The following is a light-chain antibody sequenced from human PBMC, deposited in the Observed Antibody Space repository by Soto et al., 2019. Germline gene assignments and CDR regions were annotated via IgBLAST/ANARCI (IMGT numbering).Light chain of an antibody. CDR1: ESMSNG. CDR3: QQCHRYLT. V-gene: IGKV1-5*01. CDR2: GAS. J-gene: IGKJ1*01. Sequence: EIQITKPPSTLSAAVAVRVTITCLASESMSNGLGWYQQKPGKAPKLLISGASSLQSGALSRFSGSASGTEFTLTISSLLPDDIATYYCQQCHRYLTFGQGTKVDIK.